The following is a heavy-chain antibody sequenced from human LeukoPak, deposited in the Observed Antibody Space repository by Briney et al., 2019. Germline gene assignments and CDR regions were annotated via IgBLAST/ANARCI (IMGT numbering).Heavy chain of an antibody. Sequence: GGSLRLSCAASGFTFSSYWMNWARQAPGKGLEWVASINHNGNVNYYVDSVKGRFTISRDNAKNSLYLQMSNLRAEDTAVYYCAGGTLGTSSDYWGQGTLVTVSS. J-gene: IGHJ4*02. CDR3: AGGTLGTSSDY. D-gene: IGHD1-7*01. CDR1: GFTFSSYW. V-gene: IGHV3-7*03. CDR2: INHNGNVN.